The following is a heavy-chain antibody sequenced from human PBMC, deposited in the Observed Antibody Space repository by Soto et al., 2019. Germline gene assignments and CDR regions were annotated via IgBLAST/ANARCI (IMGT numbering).Heavy chain of an antibody. J-gene: IGHJ6*02. CDR3: ARALYSSFPRYYYYGMDV. V-gene: IGHV4-30-4*01. CDR1: GGSISSGDYY. Sequence: QVQLQESGPGLVKPSQTLSLTCTVSGGSISSGDYYWSWIRQPPGKGLEWIGYIYYSGSTYYNPSLKRPVTISGDTSKNQFPLKLSSLTAADTAVYYCARALYSSFPRYYYYGMDVWGQGTTVTVSS. D-gene: IGHD4-4*01. CDR2: IYYSGST.